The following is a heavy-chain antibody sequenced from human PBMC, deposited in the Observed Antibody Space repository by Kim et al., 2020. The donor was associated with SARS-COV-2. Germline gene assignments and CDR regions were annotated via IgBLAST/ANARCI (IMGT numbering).Heavy chain of an antibody. CDR3: TRVPGTTSAFWDAVD. D-gene: IGHD1-1*01. V-gene: IGHV3-73*01. J-gene: IGHJ3*02. CDR1: DYTFSDSA. Sequence: GGSLRLSCAASDYTFSDSAMHWVRQASGKGLEWVGRIRSKSNSYATAYAASVKGRFTISRDDSKNTAYLQMNSLKTEDTAVYYCTRVPGTTSAFWDAVD. CDR2: IRSKSNSYAT.